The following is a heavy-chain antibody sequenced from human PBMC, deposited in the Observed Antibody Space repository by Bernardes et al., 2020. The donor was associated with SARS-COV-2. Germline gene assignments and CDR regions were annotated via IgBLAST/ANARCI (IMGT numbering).Heavy chain of an antibody. V-gene: IGHV4-59*02. CDR1: GGSVSGHH. J-gene: IGHJ4*02. CDR3: ARDPPDGYALLDH. CDR2: IRNSGDT. Sequence: SETLSLTCTVSGGSVSGHHWTWFRQPPGQGLEWISFIRNSGDTHFNPSLQSRVTTSVDTSKNQVYLKVNSVTAADTAVYYCARDPPDGYALLDHWGQGILVTVSS. D-gene: IGHD2-8*01.